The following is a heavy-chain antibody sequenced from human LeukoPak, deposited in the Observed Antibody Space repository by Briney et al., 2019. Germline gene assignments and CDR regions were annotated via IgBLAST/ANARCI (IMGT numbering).Heavy chain of an antibody. J-gene: IGHJ3*02. CDR1: GFTFSSYS. CDR2: ISSSGSYI. CDR3: ARDGVFPLNAFDI. V-gene: IGHV3-21*01. D-gene: IGHD3-16*01. Sequence: GGSLRLSCAASGFTFSSYSMNWVRQAPGKGLEWVSSISSSGSYIYYADSVKGRFTISRDNAKNSLYLQMNSLRAEDTAVYYCARDGVFPLNAFDIWGQGTMVTVSS.